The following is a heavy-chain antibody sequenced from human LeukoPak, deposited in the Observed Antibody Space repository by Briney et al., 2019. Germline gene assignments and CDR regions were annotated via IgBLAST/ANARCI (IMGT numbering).Heavy chain of an antibody. J-gene: IGHJ4*02. CDR1: GFTFSSYG. CDR2: ISYDGSNK. CDR3: AKARCGGDCYALMD. Sequence: GGSLRLSCAASGFTFSSYGMHWVRQAPGKGLEWVAVISYDGSNKYYADSVKGRFTISRDNSKNTLYLQMNSLRAEDTAVYYCAKARCGGDCYALMDWGQGTLATVSS. V-gene: IGHV3-30*18. D-gene: IGHD2-21*02.